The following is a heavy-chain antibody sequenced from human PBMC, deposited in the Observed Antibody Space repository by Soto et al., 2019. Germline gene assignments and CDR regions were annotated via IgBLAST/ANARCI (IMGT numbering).Heavy chain of an antibody. J-gene: IGHJ4*02. Sequence: EVQVLESGGGLVQPGGSLRLSCAASGFTFSSSAMGWVRQGPGKGLEWVSLISGNSRSTYYVDSVKGRFAISRDNSKNTLYLQLTSLRAEDTAIYCCATQDFRVTTGTTWGQGTLVTVSS. CDR1: GFTFSSSA. D-gene: IGHD1-1*01. CDR2: ISGNSRST. CDR3: ATQDFRVTTGTT. V-gene: IGHV3-23*01.